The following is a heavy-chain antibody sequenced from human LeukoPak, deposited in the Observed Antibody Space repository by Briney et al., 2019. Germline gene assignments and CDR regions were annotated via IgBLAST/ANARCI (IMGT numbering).Heavy chain of an antibody. J-gene: IGHJ5*02. CDR2: IIPIFGTA. CDR3: ARADPFYGSGSYAGSWFDP. D-gene: IGHD3-10*01. V-gene: IGHV1-69*06. Sequence: ASVKVSCKASGGTFSSYAISWVRQAPGQGLEWMGGIIPIFGTANYAQKFQGRVTITGEKSTSTAYMELSSLRSEDTAVYYCARADPFYGSGSYAGSWFDPWGQGTLVTVSS. CDR1: GGTFSSYA.